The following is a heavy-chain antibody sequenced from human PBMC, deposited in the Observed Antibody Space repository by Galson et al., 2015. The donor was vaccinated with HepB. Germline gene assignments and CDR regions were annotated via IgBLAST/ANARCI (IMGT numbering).Heavy chain of an antibody. J-gene: IGHJ4*02. V-gene: IGHV3-20*04. CDR2: INWNGGST. D-gene: IGHD6-19*01. Sequence: SLRLSCAASGFTFDDYGMSWVRQAPGKGLEWVSGINWNGGSTGYADSVKGRFTISRDNAKNSLYLQMNSLRAEDTALYYCASTTGYSSGGVEGYWGQGTLVTVSS. CDR3: ASTTGYSSGGVEGY. CDR1: GFTFDDYG.